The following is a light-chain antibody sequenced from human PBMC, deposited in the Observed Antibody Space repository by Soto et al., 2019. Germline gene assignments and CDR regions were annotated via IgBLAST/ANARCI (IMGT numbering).Light chain of an antibody. V-gene: IGKV3-20*01. Sequence: EIVLTQSPGTLSFSPGERATLSCRASQSVRSSFLAWYQQKSGQPPRLPIYGSSSRATGIPDRFSGSGSGTDFTLTISRLEPEDFAVYYCQQYSSSPLTFGGGTKVDIK. CDR2: GSS. CDR1: QSVRSSF. J-gene: IGKJ4*01. CDR3: QQYSSSPLT.